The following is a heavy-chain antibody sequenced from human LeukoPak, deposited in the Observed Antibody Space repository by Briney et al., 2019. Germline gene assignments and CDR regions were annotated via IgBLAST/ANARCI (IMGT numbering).Heavy chain of an antibody. CDR2: ISSSSSTI. CDR1: GFTFSNYA. J-gene: IGHJ4*02. CDR3: AREGIQQWLAPDY. D-gene: IGHD6-19*01. V-gene: IGHV3-48*01. Sequence: GGSLRLSCAASGFTFSNYAMSWVRQAPGKGLEWVSYISSSSSTIYYADSVKGRFTISRDNAKNSLYLQMNSLRAEDTAVYYCAREGIQQWLAPDYWGQGTLVTVSS.